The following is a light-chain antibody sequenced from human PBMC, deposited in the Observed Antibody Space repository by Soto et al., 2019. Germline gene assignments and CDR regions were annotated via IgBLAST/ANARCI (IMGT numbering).Light chain of an antibody. CDR2: GAS. V-gene: IGKV3-20*01. J-gene: IGKJ1*01. CDR3: QQQDNNPRT. Sequence: EIVLTQSPGTLSLSPGERATLSCRASQSVSSSFLAWYQQKPGQAPRLLIYGASSRATGIPDRFSGSGSGTDVTTIISRREAEDVAVEYCQQQDNNPRTFGEEATVEIK. CDR1: QSVSSSF.